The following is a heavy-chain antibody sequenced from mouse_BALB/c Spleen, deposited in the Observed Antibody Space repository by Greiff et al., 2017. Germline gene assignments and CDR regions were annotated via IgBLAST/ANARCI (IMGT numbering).Heavy chain of an antibody. D-gene: IGHD1-1*01. V-gene: IGHV5-12-2*01. J-gene: IGHJ2*01. CDR1: GFTFSSYT. Sequence: EVKLMESGGGLVQPGGSLKLSCAASGFTFSSYTMSWVRQTPEKRLEWVAYISNGGGSTYYPDTVKGRFTISRDNAKNTLYLQMSSLKSEDTAMYYCARQNYYYGSFDYWGQGTTLTVSS. CDR3: ARQNYYYGSFDY. CDR2: ISNGGGST.